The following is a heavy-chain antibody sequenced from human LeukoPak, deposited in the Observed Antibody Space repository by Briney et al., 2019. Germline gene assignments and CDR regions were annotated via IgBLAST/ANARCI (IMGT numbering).Heavy chain of an antibody. J-gene: IGHJ4*02. CDR2: VNPSGGST. V-gene: IGHV1-46*01. Sequence: ASVKVSCKASGYTFTSYYMHWVRQAPGQGLERMGIVNPSGGSTSYAQKFQGRVTMTRDTSTSTVYMELSSLRSEDTAVYYCARDYVPIAARPSPPDYWGQGTLVTVSS. CDR1: GYTFTSYY. CDR3: ARDYVPIAARPSPPDY. D-gene: IGHD6-6*01.